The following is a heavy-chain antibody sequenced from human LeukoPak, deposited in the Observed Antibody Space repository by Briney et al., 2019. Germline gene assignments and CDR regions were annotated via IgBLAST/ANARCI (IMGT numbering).Heavy chain of an antibody. CDR3: ARDVGPFGELLFPFDY. J-gene: IGHJ4*02. D-gene: IGHD3-10*01. CDR1: GFIFSDYW. V-gene: IGHV3-7*01. CDR2: IKQDGSEK. Sequence: GGSLRLSCAASGFIFSDYWMSWVRQAPGKGLEWVANIKQDGSEKYYVDSVKGRFTISRDNAKNSLYLQMNSLRAEDTAVYYCARDVGPFGELLFPFDYWGQGTLVTVSS.